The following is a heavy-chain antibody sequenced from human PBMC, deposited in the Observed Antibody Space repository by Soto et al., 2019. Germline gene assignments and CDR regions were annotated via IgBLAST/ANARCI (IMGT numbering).Heavy chain of an antibody. J-gene: IGHJ4*02. CDR3: AREYGGTSRGAPTKYYFDY. V-gene: IGHV4-61*01. D-gene: IGHD1-1*01. CDR2: IYYSGST. Sequence: SETLSLTCTVSGGSVSSGSYYWSWIRQPPGKGLEWIGYIYYSGSTNYNLSLKSRVTISVDTSKNQFSLKLSSVTAADTAVYYCAREYGGTSRGAPTKYYFDYWGQGTLVTVSS. CDR1: GGSVSSGSYY.